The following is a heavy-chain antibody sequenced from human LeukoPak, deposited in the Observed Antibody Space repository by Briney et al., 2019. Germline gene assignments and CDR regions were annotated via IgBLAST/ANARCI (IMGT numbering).Heavy chain of an antibody. Sequence: ASVKVSCKASGYTFTSYDINWVRQATGQGLEWMGWMNPNSGNTGYAQKFRGRVTMTRNTSISTAYMELSSLRSEDTAVYYCARLSGSWYRSGVHYFDYWGQGTLVTVSS. CDR1: GYTFTSYD. D-gene: IGHD6-13*01. J-gene: IGHJ4*02. CDR3: ARLSGSWYRSGVHYFDY. CDR2: MNPNSGNT. V-gene: IGHV1-8*01.